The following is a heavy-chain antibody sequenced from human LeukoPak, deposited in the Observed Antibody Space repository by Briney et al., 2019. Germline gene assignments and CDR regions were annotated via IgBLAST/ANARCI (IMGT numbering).Heavy chain of an antibody. CDR3: ARFMVDISFDF. J-gene: IGHJ4*02. CDR1: GYSISSSGYY. Sequence: KASETLSHTCTVSGYSISSSGYYWGWIRQPPGKRLEWIGSIYDSGRTSYNPSLKSRVTMSVDTSKNQFSLKLSSMTAADTAVYYCARFMVDISFDFWGQGALVTVSS. CDR2: IYDSGRT. D-gene: IGHD3-10*01. V-gene: IGHV4-39*01.